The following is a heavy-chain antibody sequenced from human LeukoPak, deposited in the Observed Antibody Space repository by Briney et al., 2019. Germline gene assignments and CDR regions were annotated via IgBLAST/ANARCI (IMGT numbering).Heavy chain of an antibody. CDR1: GFTFSNAW. J-gene: IGHJ6*03. Sequence: GGSLRLSCAASGFTFSNAWMSWVRQAPGKGLEWVGRIKSKTDGGTTDYAAPVKGRFTISRDDSKNTLYLQMNSLKTEDTAVYYCTTPLYRPTVTFYYYYYMDVWGKGTTVTVSS. D-gene: IGHD4-11*01. CDR2: IKSKTDGGTT. CDR3: TTPLYRPTVTFYYYYYMDV. V-gene: IGHV3-15*01.